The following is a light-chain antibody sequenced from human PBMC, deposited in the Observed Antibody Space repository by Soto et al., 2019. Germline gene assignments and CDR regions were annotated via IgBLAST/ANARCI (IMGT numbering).Light chain of an antibody. CDR2: EGT. CDR3: SSYGGSNNFWV. J-gene: IGLJ3*02. Sequence: QSALTQPASVSGSPGQSISVSCTGTSSDVGKYKFVSWYQQHPGKAPKLMIYEGTKRPSGVSNRFSGSKSGNTASLTISGLQAEDEGDYYCSSYGGSNNFWVFGGGTKLTVL. CDR1: SSDVGKYKF. V-gene: IGLV2-23*01.